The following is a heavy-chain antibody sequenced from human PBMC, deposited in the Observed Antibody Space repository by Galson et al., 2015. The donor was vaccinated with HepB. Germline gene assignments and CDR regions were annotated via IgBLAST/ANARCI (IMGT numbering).Heavy chain of an antibody. D-gene: IGHD3-10*01. Sequence: SVKVSCKASGCKFTSYYKHWVRQAPGQGLEWMGIINPSGGSTDYAQKFRGRLTMTRDTSTSTVFMELSSLRSEDTAVYHCARGVLLWDGPDYWGQGTLVTVSS. J-gene: IGHJ4*02. CDR1: GCKFTSYY. CDR3: ARGVLLWDGPDY. V-gene: IGHV1-46*01. CDR2: INPSGGST.